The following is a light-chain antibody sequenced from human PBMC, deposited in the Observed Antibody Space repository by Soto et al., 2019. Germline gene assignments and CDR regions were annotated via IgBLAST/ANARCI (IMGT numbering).Light chain of an antibody. CDR3: ETWDSNTRV. V-gene: IGLV4-60*02. CDR2: LEGSGSY. Sequence: QPVLTQSSSASASLGSSVKLTCTLSSGHSSYIIAWHQQQPGKAPRYLMKLEGSGSYNKGSGVPDRFSGSSSGADRYLTISNPQFEDEADYYCETWDSNTRVFGGGTQLTVL. J-gene: IGLJ3*02. CDR1: SGHSSYI.